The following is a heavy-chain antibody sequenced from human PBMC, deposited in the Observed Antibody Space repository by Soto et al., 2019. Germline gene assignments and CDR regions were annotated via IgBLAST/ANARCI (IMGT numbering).Heavy chain of an antibody. CDR3: ARDSGAKLSSS. D-gene: IGHD6-13*01. CDR2: IVPIYRTA. Sequence: SVKVSCKASGGTFSSYRFNWVRQARGQGLEWLGGIVPIYRTADYAQKFQGRVTITADESTRTVYMELSSLKSQDTALCYCARDSGAKLSSSWGQGTLVTVSS. J-gene: IGHJ4*02. V-gene: IGHV1-69*13. CDR1: GGTFSSYR.